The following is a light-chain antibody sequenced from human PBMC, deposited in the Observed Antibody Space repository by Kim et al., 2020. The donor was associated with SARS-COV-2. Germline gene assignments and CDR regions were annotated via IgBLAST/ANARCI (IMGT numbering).Light chain of an antibody. CDR2: DTS. J-gene: IGKJ4*01. V-gene: IGKV3D-11*01. Sequence: QAVGTYLIWYQHKPGQSPRLLVYDTSNRPAGIPATFSGSGSGTEFTLTINSLEPEDFAFYYCQERRGPFGGGTKVDIK. CDR1: QAVGTY. CDR3: QERRGP.